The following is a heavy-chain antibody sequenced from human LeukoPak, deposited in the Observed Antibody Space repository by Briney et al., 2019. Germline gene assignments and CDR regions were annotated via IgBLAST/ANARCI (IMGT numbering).Heavy chain of an antibody. D-gene: IGHD5-12*01. CDR3: ARGGEGYNGPGFN. V-gene: IGHV3-74*01. CDR2: MNTDGSSI. J-gene: IGHJ4*02. Sequence: GGALRLSCAASGFTFSSHWMHWVRQAPGKGLVWVSRMNTDGSSINYADSVKGRFTISRDNAKNTLYLQMNSLRAEDTAVYYCARGGEGYNGPGFNWGQGTLVTVSS. CDR1: GFTFSSHW.